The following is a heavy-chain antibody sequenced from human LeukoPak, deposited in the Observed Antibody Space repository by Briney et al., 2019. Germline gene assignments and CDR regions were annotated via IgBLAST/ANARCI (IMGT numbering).Heavy chain of an antibody. D-gene: IGHD6-13*01. CDR3: ARAIAAAGTRWFDP. CDR1: GGSISSGGYY. CDR2: IYYSGST. V-gene: IGHV4-31*03. J-gene: IGHJ5*02. Sequence: SETLSLTCTVSGGSISSGGYYWSWIRQHPGKGLEWIGYIYYSGSTYYNPSLKSRVTISVDTSKNQFSLKLSSVTAADTAVYCCARAIAAAGTRWFDPWGQGTLVTVSS.